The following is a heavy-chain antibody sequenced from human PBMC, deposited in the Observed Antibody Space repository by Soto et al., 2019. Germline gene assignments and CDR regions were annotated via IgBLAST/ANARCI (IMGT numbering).Heavy chain of an antibody. CDR1: VGSISSSSYY. Sequence: QLQLQESGPGLVKPSETLSLTCTVSVGSISSSSYYWGWIRQPPGKGLEWIGSIYYSGSTYYNPSLKSRVTISVDTSKNQFSLKLSSVTAADTAVYYCARHVGYYDFWSGYSFNWFDPWGQGTLVTVSS. CDR3: ARHVGYYDFWSGYSFNWFDP. V-gene: IGHV4-39*01. CDR2: IYYSGST. D-gene: IGHD3-3*01. J-gene: IGHJ5*02.